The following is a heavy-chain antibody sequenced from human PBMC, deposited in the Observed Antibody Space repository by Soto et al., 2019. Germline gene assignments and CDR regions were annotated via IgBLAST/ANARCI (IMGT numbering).Heavy chain of an antibody. CDR2: IWYDGSYT. D-gene: IGHD6-19*01. CDR1: GFPFDRYA. Sequence: QVHLAESGGGVVQPGTSLRLSCAASGFPFDRYAIHWVRQAPGKGLGWVAAIWYDGSYTDYVESVKGRFLISSDNSKNTVFLEMNSLRAEDAAVYFCAKGRIAVAAGAFDSWGPGTRVIVSS. CDR3: AKGRIAVAAGAFDS. J-gene: IGHJ3*01. V-gene: IGHV3-33*03.